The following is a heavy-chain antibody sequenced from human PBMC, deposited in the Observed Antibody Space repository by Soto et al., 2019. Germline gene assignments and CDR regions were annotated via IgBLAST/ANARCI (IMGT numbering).Heavy chain of an antibody. CDR2: IYYSGST. V-gene: IGHV4-39*01. CDR1: GGSISSSSYY. D-gene: IGHD6-13*01. Sequence: PSETLSLTCTVSGGSISSSSYYWGWIRQPPGKGLEWIGSIYYSGSTYYNPSLKSRVTISVDTSKNQFSLKLSSVTAADTAVYYCARYSSSYLLFAYRGQRTLVIVSS. CDR3: ARYSSSYLLFAY. J-gene: IGHJ4*02.